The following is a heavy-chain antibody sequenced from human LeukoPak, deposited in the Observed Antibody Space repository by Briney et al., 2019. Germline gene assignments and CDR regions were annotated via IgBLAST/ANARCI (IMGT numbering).Heavy chain of an antibody. V-gene: IGHV3-23*01. CDR2: ISGTGAST. J-gene: IGHJ4*02. Sequence: GGSLRLSCAASGFAFSNYAMNWVGHAPGKGLEWVSSISGTGASTYYADSVKGRFTISRDNSKDTLYLQMNRLRAEDTALYYCAKHLTIVVVAATCTFDYWDQGTLVTVSS. D-gene: IGHD2-15*01. CDR3: AKHLTIVVVAATCTFDY. CDR1: GFAFSNYA.